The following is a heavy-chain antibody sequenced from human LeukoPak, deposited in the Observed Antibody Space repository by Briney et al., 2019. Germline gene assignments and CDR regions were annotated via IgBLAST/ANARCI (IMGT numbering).Heavy chain of an antibody. D-gene: IGHD3-10*01. CDR1: GFIFSSYG. CDR3: AKIPLWFGEKLPIDY. Sequence: GGSLRLSCAASGFIFSSYGMHWVRQAPGKGLEWVALIRNDGTNKYYADSAKGRFTISRDNSKNTLYLQMNSLRTEDTAVYYCAKIPLWFGEKLPIDYWGQGTLVTVSS. J-gene: IGHJ4*02. CDR2: IRNDGTNK. V-gene: IGHV3-30*02.